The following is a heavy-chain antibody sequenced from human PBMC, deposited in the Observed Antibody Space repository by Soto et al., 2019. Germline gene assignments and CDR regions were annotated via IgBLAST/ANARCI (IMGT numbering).Heavy chain of an antibody. D-gene: IGHD2-15*01. J-gene: IGHJ5*02. Sequence: GGSLRLSCAASGFTFSSYAMSWVRQATGKGLEWLSAISGSGGSTYYADSVKGRFTISRDNSENTLYLQRTGLRAEDTAVYYCAKRSGRTPYNWFDPWGQGTLVTVSS. CDR3: AKRSGRTPYNWFDP. CDR1: GFTFSSYA. CDR2: ISGSGGST. V-gene: IGHV3-23*01.